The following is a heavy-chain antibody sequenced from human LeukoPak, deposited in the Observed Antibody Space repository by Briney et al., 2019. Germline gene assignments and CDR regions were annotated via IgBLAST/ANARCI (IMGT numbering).Heavy chain of an antibody. CDR2: ISSTGITT. CDR3: ARDSGYDMDWDY. V-gene: IGHV3-48*04. J-gene: IGHJ4*02. CDR1: GFIFSSFS. Sequence: GGSLRLSCAASGFIFSSFSMNWVRQAPGKGLEWVSYISSTGITTYYADSVKGRFTISRDNAKNSLYLQMNSLRAEDTAVYYCARDSGYDMDWDYWGQGTLVTVSS. D-gene: IGHD5-12*01.